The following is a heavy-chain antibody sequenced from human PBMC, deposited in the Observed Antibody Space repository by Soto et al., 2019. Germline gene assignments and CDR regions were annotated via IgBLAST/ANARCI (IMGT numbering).Heavy chain of an antibody. D-gene: IGHD5-12*01. Sequence: GGSLRLSCAASGFTFDYFAMHWVRQSPGKGLEWVSGISCNSGSIGYADSVRGRFTISRDNAKNSLYLHMNSLRAEDTAFYYCAKEDPLCGYSGYGHFDYWGLGTLVTVSS. CDR3: AKEDPLCGYSGYGHFDY. V-gene: IGHV3-9*01. J-gene: IGHJ4*02. CDR1: GFTFDYFA. CDR2: ISCNSGSI.